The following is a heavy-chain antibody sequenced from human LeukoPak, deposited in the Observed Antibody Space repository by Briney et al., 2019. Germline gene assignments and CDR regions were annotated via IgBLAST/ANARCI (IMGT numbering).Heavy chain of an antibody. V-gene: IGHV1-69*04. CDR1: GGTFSSYA. CDR3: AREDYDYVWGSYTPMNNYYFDY. Sequence: ASVTVSCKASGGTFSSYAISWVRQAPGQGLEWMGRIIPILGIANYAQKFQGRVTITADKSTSTAYMELSSLRSEDTAVYYCAREDYDYVWGSYTPMNNYYFDYWGQGTLVTVSS. D-gene: IGHD3-16*01. CDR2: IIPILGIA. J-gene: IGHJ4*02.